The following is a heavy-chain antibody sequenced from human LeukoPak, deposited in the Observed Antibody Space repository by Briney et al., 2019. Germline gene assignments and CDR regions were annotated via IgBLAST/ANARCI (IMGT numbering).Heavy chain of an antibody. D-gene: IGHD1-14*01. J-gene: IGHJ1*01. CDR1: GFTFSSYW. CDR2: INSDGSST. V-gene: IGHV3-74*01. Sequence: HPGGSLRLSCAASGFTFSSYWMHWVRQAPGKGLVWVSRINSDGSSTSYADSVKGRFTISRDNAKNTLYLQTNSLRAEDTAVYYCARVAPEDRRPTTEYFQHWGQGTLVTVSS. CDR3: ARVAPEDRRPTTEYFQH.